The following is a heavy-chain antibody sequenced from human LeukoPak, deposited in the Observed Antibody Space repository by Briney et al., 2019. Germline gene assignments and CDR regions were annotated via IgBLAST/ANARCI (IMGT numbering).Heavy chain of an antibody. CDR2: ISTYNGDT. J-gene: IGHJ4*02. CDR3: ARDDKSGGGDY. CDR1: GYTFTSYG. Sequence: ASVKVSCKASGYTFTSYGISWVRPAPGQGLEWMGWISTYNGDTNYAQTLQGRVTMTTDTSTSTAYMELRSLTSDDTAVYYCARDDKSGGGDYWGQGTLVTVSS. D-gene: IGHD3-16*01. V-gene: IGHV1-18*01.